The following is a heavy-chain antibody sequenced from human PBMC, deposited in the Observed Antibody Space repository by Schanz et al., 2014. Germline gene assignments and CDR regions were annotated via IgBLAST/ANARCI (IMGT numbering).Heavy chain of an antibody. CDR3: AKGRFGELSAFDI. CDR1: GFNSDDYA. D-gene: IGHD3-10*01. CDR2: ISGSGGST. Sequence: VQLVESGGGLVKPGGSLRLSCAASGFNSDDYAMNWVRQAPGKGLEWVSAISGSGGSTYYADSVKGRFTISRDNSKNTLYLQMNSLRAEDTAVYYCAKGRFGELSAFDIWGQGTMXTVSS. V-gene: IGHV3-23*04. J-gene: IGHJ3*02.